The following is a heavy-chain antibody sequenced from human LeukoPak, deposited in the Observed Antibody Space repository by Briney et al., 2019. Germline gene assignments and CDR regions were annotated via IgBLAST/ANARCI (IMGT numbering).Heavy chain of an antibody. CDR1: GGSFSGNW. CDR2: ISQNGKT. V-gene: IGHV4-34*01. D-gene: IGHD4-11*01. Sequence: SETLSLTCAVSGGSFSGNWWCWIRQSPGTGLEWIGEISQNGKTNYNPSFESRITISLDTTKKQFSLHVSSVTAADTAVYYCARTDYSLPWGQGTPVTVSS. J-gene: IGHJ5*02. CDR3: ARTDYSLP.